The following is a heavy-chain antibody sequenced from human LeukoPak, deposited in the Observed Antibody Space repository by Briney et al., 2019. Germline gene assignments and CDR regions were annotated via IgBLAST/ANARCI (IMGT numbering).Heavy chain of an antibody. J-gene: IGHJ6*03. V-gene: IGHV4-59*02. D-gene: IGHD2-15*01. CDR3: ARYGVVIASTFYYMDV. CDR2: MHPGGTT. CDR1: GDSVSNYY. Sequence: SETLSLTCTVSGDSVSNYYWSWIRLSPGKGLEWIAFMHPGGTTKYSPSLMSRVAMSVDTSNNQFSLTLTSLTAADTAVYYCARYGVVIASTFYYMDVWGKGTAVTVSS.